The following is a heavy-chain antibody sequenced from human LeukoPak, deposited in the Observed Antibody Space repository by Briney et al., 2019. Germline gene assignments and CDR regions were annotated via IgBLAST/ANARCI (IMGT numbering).Heavy chain of an antibody. J-gene: IGHJ4*02. CDR2: IYYSGST. CDR3: ARAAAYYDSSGYYSTYYFDY. V-gene: IGHV4-59*01. D-gene: IGHD3-22*01. CDR1: GGSISSYY. Sequence: PSETLSLTCTVSGGSISSYYWSWIRQPPGKGLEWIGYIYYSGSTNYNPSLKSRVTISVDTSKDQFSLKLSSVTAADTAVYYCARAAAYYDSSGYYSTYYFDYWGQGTQVTVSS.